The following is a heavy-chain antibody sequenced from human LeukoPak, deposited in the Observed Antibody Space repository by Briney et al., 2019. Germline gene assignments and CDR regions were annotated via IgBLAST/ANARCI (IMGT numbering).Heavy chain of an antibody. D-gene: IGHD2-2*01. Sequence: ASVKVSCKASGYTFTSYGISWVRQAPGQGLEWMGWISAYNGNTNYAQKFQGRVTMTRDTSISTAYMELSRLRSDDTAVYYCARGGIRLDCSSTSCYRRFDPWGQGTLVTVSS. CDR3: ARGGIRLDCSSTSCYRRFDP. CDR1: GYTFTSYG. V-gene: IGHV1-18*01. CDR2: ISAYNGNT. J-gene: IGHJ5*02.